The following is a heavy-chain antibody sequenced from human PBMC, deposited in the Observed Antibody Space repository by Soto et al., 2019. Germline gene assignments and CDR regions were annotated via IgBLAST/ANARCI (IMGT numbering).Heavy chain of an antibody. J-gene: IGHJ4*02. CDR2: INHSGIT. D-gene: IGHD1-1*01. CDR1: GGSFSGYF. Sequence: QVQLQQWGAGLLKPSETLSLTCTVSGGSFSGYFWTWIRQPPGKGLEWLAEINHSGITNYNPSVESRVSMSVDTSKDQFALRLYSVTAADTAVYYCVRGTYNYNSRYFDYWGQGTLVTVSS. CDR3: VRGTYNYNSRYFDY. V-gene: IGHV4-34*01.